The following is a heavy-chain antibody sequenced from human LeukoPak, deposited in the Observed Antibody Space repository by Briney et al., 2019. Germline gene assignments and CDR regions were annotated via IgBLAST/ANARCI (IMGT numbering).Heavy chain of an antibody. CDR3: ARGGTGSGLDY. CDR2: IHYSGST. V-gene: IGHV4-59*08. Sequence: PSETLSLTCTVSGGSISGYYWSWIRQPPGKGLEWIAYIHYSGSTNYNPSLKSRVTISVDTSKNQFSLRLSSVTAADTAVYYCARGGTGSGLDYWGQGTLVTVSS. D-gene: IGHD6-19*01. CDR1: GGSISGYY. J-gene: IGHJ4*02.